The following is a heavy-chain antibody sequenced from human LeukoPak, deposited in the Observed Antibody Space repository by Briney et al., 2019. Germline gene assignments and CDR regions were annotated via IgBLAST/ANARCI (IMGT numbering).Heavy chain of an antibody. CDR2: IYVGDSDT. CDR3: ARCGHYDAYRV. J-gene: IGHJ3*01. CDR1: GHTFSISW. Sequence: GESLKISCKGSGHTFSISWISWVRQKPGEGLEWMGIIYVGDSDTRYNPSFQGQVTISADRSTSTAYLQWSSLKSSDTAIYYCARCGHYDAYRVWGQGTLVSVSS. V-gene: IGHV5-51*01. D-gene: IGHD2-21*02.